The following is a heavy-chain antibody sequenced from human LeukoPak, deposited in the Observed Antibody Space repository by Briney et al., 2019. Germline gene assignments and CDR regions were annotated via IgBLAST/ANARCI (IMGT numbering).Heavy chain of an antibody. J-gene: IGHJ4*02. CDR3: ARDGGYGSGSAL. Sequence: SETLSLTCTVSGGSISNYYWTWIRQPPGKGLEWIGSIYYDGSTNYNPSLKSRVTISLDTPKNQFSLKLTSVTAADTAVYYCARDGGYGSGSALWGQGTLITVSS. CDR1: GGSISNYY. D-gene: IGHD3-10*01. V-gene: IGHV4-59*01. CDR2: IYYDGST.